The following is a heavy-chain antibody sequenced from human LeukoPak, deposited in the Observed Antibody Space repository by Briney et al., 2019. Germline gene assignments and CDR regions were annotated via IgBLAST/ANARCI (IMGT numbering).Heavy chain of an antibody. CDR1: GFSLTTYG. CDR3: ARDGGSGIDY. Sequence: QAGGSLRLSCAASGFSLTTYGTHWLRQAPGKGLEWVAVIWYDGSRKFYGDSVKGRFTVSRDTSENTMYLQMNTLRVDDTAVYYCARDGGSGIDYWGQGTLVTASS. D-gene: IGHD3-10*01. CDR2: IWYDGSRK. V-gene: IGHV3-33*01. J-gene: IGHJ4*02.